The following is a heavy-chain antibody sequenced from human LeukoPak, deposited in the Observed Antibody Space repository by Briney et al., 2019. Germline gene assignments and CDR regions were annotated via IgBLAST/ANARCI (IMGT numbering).Heavy chain of an antibody. V-gene: IGHV4-39*01. CDR3: ARRIDGSGLAFDT. Sequence: SETLSLTCNVSGGSISWGWIRQPPGKDLEWIGSIYYSGGTYYNPSLKSRVTIVVDTSQKQFSLKVSSVTAADTAVYYCARRIDGSGLAFDTWGQGILVTVSS. CDR2: IYYSGGT. CDR1: GGSIS. J-gene: IGHJ5*02. D-gene: IGHD3-10*01.